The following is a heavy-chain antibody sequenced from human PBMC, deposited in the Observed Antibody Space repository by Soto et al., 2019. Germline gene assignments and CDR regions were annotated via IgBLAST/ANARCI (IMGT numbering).Heavy chain of an antibody. CDR2: ITSSSSSI. CDR1: GFSFSRYS. CDR3: ARAFAGTSSSDY. V-gene: IGHV3-21*01. D-gene: IGHD6-13*01. J-gene: IGHJ4*02. Sequence: GGSLRLSCAASGFSFSRYSMIWVRQAPGEGLEWVSFITSSSSSIFYAASVQGRFTISRDNAKNSLYLQMNGLRAEDTAVYYCARAFAGTSSSDYWGQGTLVTVAS.